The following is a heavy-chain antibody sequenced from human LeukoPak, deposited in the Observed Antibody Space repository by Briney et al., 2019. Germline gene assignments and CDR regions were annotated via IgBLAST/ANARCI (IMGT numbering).Heavy chain of an antibody. V-gene: IGHV4-59*01. CDR1: GGSISNYY. CDR3: ARGANWGSPDY. J-gene: IGHJ4*02. Sequence: SETLSLTCTVSGGSISNYYWSWIRQSPGKGLEWIGYIYYSGTTSYNPSLKSRVTISLDMSKNQFSLKLSSVTAADTAVYYCARGANWGSPDYWGQGTLVTVSS. D-gene: IGHD7-27*01. CDR2: IYYSGTT.